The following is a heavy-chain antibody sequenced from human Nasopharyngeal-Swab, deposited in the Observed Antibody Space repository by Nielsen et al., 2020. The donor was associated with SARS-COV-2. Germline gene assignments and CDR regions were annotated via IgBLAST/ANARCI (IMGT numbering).Heavy chain of an antibody. Sequence: GESLKISCAASGFTFSDYYMSWIRQAPGKGLEGVSYISGSGSTIYYADSVKGRFTMSRDNAKNSVYLQMNSLRAEDTAVYYCARERDSGSYFFITRDAFDIWGQGTMVSVSS. CDR3: ARERDSGSYFFITRDAFDI. V-gene: IGHV3-11*04. J-gene: IGHJ3*02. CDR2: ISGSGSTI. CDR1: GFTFSDYY. D-gene: IGHD1-26*01.